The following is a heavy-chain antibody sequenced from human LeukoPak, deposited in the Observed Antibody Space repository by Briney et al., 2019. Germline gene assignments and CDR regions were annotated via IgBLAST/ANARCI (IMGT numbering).Heavy chain of an antibody. D-gene: IGHD3-10*01. CDR3: ARAGSHWHYVY. J-gene: IGHJ4*02. CDR2: IKQDGSER. Sequence: AGGSLRLSCAASGFTFSGFSMSWVRQSPTKGLEWVANIKQDGSERYYVDSAKGRFTISRDNAKNSLSLQMNNLRVEDTAVYYCARAGSHWHYVYWGQGTVVTVSS. V-gene: IGHV3-7*01. CDR1: GFTFSGFS.